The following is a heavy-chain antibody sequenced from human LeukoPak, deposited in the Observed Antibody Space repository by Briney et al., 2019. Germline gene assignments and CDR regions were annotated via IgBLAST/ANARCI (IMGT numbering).Heavy chain of an antibody. CDR3: ARQVPGYCSSTSCLDAFDI. Sequence: GESLKISCKGSGYSFTSYWIGWVRQMPGKGLEWMGIIYPGDSDTRYSPSFQGQVTISADKSISTAYLQWSSLKASDTAMYCCARQVPGYCSSTSCLDAFDIWGQGTMVTVSS. D-gene: IGHD2-2*01. CDR2: IYPGDSDT. CDR1: GYSFTSYW. J-gene: IGHJ3*02. V-gene: IGHV5-51*01.